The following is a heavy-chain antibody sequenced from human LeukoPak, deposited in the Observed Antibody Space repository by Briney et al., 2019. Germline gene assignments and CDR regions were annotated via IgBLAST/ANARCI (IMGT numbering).Heavy chain of an antibody. J-gene: IGHJ4*02. Sequence: GGSLRLSCAASGFTFSSYAMNWVRQAPGKGLEWVSFISGSGDTTYYADSVKGRFTIPRDNSKNTLYLQMNSLRAEDTAVYYCAKSRGESRGASNYWGQGTLVNVSS. D-gene: IGHD1-26*01. CDR2: ISGSGDTT. CDR3: AKSRGESRGASNY. V-gene: IGHV3-23*01. CDR1: GFTFSSYA.